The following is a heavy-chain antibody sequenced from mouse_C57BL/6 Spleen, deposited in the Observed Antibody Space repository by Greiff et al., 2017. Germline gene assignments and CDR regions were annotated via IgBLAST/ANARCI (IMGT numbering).Heavy chain of an antibody. J-gene: IGHJ4*01. CDR3: ARSDYVYYAMDY. V-gene: IGHV1-50*01. CDR1: GYTFTSYW. CDR2: IDPSDSYT. D-gene: IGHD2-13*01. Sequence: QVQLQQPGAELVKPGASVKLSCKASGYTFTSYWMQWVKQRPGQGLEWIGEIDPSDSYTNYNQKFKGKATLTVDTSSSTAYMQLSSLTSEDSAVYYCARSDYVYYAMDYWGQGTSVTVSS.